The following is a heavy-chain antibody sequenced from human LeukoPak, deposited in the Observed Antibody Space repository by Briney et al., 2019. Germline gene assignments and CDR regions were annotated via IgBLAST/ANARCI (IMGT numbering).Heavy chain of an antibody. CDR1: GYTFTSYY. J-gene: IGHJ5*02. D-gene: IGHD1-20*01. V-gene: IGHV1-46*01. CDR3: ARDRDITHTGVWFDP. CDR2: INPSGGST. Sequence: ASVTVSCKASGYTFTSYYMHWVRQAPGQGLEWMGIINPSGGSTSYAQKFQGRVTMTRDTSTSTVYMELSSLRSEDTAVYYCARDRDITHTGVWFDPWGQGTLVTVSS.